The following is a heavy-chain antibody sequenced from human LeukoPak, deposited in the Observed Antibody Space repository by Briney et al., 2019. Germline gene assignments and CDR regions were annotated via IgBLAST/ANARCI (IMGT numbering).Heavy chain of an antibody. V-gene: IGHV3-23*01. CDR2: ISGSGGST. Sequence: ETLSLTCTVSGGSISSYYWSWIRQPPGKGLEWVSAISGSGGSTYYADSVKGRFTISRDNSKNTLYLQMNSLRAEDTAVYYCAKREGHIRYFDWLCPSFDYWGQGTLVTVSS. CDR1: GGSISSYY. CDR3: AKREGHIRYFDWLCPSFDY. D-gene: IGHD3-9*01. J-gene: IGHJ4*02.